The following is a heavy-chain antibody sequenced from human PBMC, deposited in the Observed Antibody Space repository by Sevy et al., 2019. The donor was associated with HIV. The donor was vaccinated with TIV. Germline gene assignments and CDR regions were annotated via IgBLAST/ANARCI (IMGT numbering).Heavy chain of an antibody. CDR2: IIPMFGTA. D-gene: IGHD3-22*01. J-gene: IGHJ4*02. CDR1: GGTFSSDA. V-gene: IGHV1-69*13. CDR3: ARAERVMYYYDSSGLYYFDY. Sequence: ASVKVSCKASGGTFSSDAISWVRQAPGQGLEWMGGIIPMFGTANYAQKFQRRVTITADESTSTAYMELSSLRSEDTAVYYCARAERVMYYYDSSGLYYFDYWGQGTLVTVSS.